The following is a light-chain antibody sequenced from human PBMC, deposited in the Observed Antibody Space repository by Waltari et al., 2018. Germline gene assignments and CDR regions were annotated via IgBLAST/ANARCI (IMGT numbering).Light chain of an antibody. J-gene: IGKJ4*01. CDR3: QQYDNLT. CDR2: DAS. Sequence: DIQMTKYPSSMSASVGDRVTITCQASQDISNFLNWYQQKPGKAPKLLIYDASNLETGVSSRFSGSGAATDFTFTISSLQPEYIATYYCQQYDNLTFGGGTKVEIK. CDR1: QDISNF. V-gene: IGKV1-33*01.